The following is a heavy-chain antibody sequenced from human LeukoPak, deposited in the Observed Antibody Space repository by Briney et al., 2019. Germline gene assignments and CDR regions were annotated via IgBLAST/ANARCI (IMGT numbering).Heavy chain of an antibody. CDR3: ARVAEMATAALFDY. CDR2: IYYSGST. V-gene: IGHV4-59*01. CDR1: GGSISSYY. J-gene: IGHJ4*02. D-gene: IGHD5-24*01. Sequence: PSETLSLTCTVSGGSISSYYWSWIRQPPGKGLEWIRYIYYSGSTNYNPSLKSRVTISVDTSKNQFSLKLSSVTAADTAVYYCARVAEMATAALFDYWGQGTLVTVSS.